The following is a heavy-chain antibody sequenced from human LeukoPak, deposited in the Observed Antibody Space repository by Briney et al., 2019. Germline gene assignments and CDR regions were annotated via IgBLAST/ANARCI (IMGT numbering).Heavy chain of an antibody. V-gene: IGHV4-4*07. CDR3: ARDHVVVGSTTSFFDY. J-gene: IGHJ4*02. CDR1: GGSMSNYP. D-gene: IGHD3-22*01. CDR2: IYTNGHT. Sequence: SETLCLSCTVSGGSMSNYPWTWIRQPPGEGLEWIWRIYTNGHTNYSPSLRSRVTMSVDTSKNQFSLKVRFVTAADTAVYFCARDHVVVGSTTSFFDYWGQGILVTVSS.